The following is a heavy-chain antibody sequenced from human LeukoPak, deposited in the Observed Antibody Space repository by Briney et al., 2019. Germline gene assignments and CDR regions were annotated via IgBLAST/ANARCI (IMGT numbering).Heavy chain of an antibody. V-gene: IGHV3-53*01. CDR2: IYSGGST. Sequence: GGSLRLSCAASGFTVSSNYMSWVRQAPGKGLEWVSVIYSGGSTYYADSVKGRFTISRDNAKNSLYLQMNSLRAEDTAVYYCARDKHYYDSSGYSPDYWGQGTLVTVSS. J-gene: IGHJ4*02. D-gene: IGHD3-22*01. CDR1: GFTVSSNY. CDR3: ARDKHYYDSSGYSPDY.